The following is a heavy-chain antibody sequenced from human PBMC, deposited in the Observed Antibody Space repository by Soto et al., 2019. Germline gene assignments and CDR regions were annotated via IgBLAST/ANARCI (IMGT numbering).Heavy chain of an antibody. D-gene: IGHD2-21*01. CDR3: ARVIVTLAL. V-gene: IGHV4-39*01. J-gene: IGHJ4*02. Sequence: SETLSLTCTVSGGSINTYNLFWAWVRQPPGKGLEWIASIHYGGNAYYSPSLTTRATISRDTSKNRVSLELTSVTAADTAVYFWARVIVTLALGGQGTLLPVSA. CDR2: IHYGGNA. CDR1: GGSINTYNLF.